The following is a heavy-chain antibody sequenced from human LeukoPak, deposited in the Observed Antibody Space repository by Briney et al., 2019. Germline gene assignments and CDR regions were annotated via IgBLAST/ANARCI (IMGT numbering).Heavy chain of an antibody. CDR3: ARQQCNGGSCYSRAIWFDP. CDR1: GGSVSSSTYY. J-gene: IGHJ5*02. D-gene: IGHD2-15*01. V-gene: IGHV4-39*01. CDR2: IYYTGHN. Sequence: PSETLSLTCTVSGGSVSSSTYYWGWIRQPPGKGLEWIASIYYTGHNHYNPSLKSRVTISVDTSKNHFSLNLNSVTAADTAEYYCARQQCNGGSCYSRAIWFDPWGQGTLVSVSS.